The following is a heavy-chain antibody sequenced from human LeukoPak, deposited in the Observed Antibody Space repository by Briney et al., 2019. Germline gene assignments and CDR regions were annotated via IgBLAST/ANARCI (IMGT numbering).Heavy chain of an antibody. CDR3: ARDGYDIWSDYPTTLDC. CDR2: INTSSRTI. Sequence: GGSLRLSCAASGFNFSTYSMNWVRQAPGKGREWVSYINTSSRTIYYADSVKGRSTISRDNAKNSLYLQLNSLRAEDTAVYYCARDGYDIWSDYPTTLDCWGQGTLVTVSS. D-gene: IGHD3-3*01. J-gene: IGHJ4*02. V-gene: IGHV3-48*01. CDR1: GFNFSTYS.